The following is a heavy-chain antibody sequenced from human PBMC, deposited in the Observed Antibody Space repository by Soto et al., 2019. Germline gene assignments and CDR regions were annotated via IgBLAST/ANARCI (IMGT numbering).Heavy chain of an antibody. CDR3: ATTLYVSGTYYSSYIPLF. V-gene: IGHV3-66*01. J-gene: IGHJ4*02. CDR2: IYSGGST. Sequence: GGSLRLSCAASGFTVSSNYMSWVRQAPGKGLEWVSVIYSGGSTYYADSVKGRFTISRDNSKNTLYLQMDSLRADDTAVYYCATTLYVSGTYYSSYIPLFWGQGTLVTVSS. CDR1: GFTVSSNY. D-gene: IGHD3-10*01.